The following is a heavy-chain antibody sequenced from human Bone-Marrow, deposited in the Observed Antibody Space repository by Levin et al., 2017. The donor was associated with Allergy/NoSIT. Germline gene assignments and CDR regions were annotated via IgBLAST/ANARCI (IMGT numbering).Heavy chain of an antibody. J-gene: IGHJ4*02. D-gene: IGHD6-19*01. V-gene: IGHV3-53*01. CDR2: IYSGGNT. CDR1: GFNVSRAT. Sequence: GESLKISCAVSGFNVSRATMGWVRQAPGKGLEWVSHIYSGGNTFYGGSVKGRFIISRDFSTNTVYLQMNSLRHEDTAVYYCARSIGYGSGWDYFDYWGQGTLVTVSS. CDR3: ARSIGYGSGWDYFDY.